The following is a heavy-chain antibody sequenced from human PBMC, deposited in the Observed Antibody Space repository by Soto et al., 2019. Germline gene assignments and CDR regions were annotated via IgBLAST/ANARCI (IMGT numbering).Heavy chain of an antibody. Sequence: QVQLVESGGGAVQPGRSLRLSCVASGFSFSDVAMHWVRQAPGKGLEPVAVISYDASYIPPPQDSVKGRFTISRDNSKNTLYLQMNSLRPEDTAIYYCAKDQGVGGTLGLFDYWGQGILVTVSS. CDR2: ISYDASYI. J-gene: IGHJ4*02. V-gene: IGHV3-30*04. D-gene: IGHD1-26*01. CDR3: AKDQGVGGTLGLFDY. CDR1: GFSFSDVA.